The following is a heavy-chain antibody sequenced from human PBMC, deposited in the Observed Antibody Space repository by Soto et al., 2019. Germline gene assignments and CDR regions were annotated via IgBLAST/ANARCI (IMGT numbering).Heavy chain of an antibody. CDR1: GFSLTTRGVA. V-gene: IGHV2-5*02. J-gene: IGHJ4*02. D-gene: IGHD5-12*01. Sequence: QITLKESGPALVRPTQTLTLTCSFSGFSLTTRGVAVGWIRQPRGKALEWLALIFWDDDKWYSPSLRSRLTITEDTSKNQVVITMTNMDPVDTATYYCAHRSRGYAYYFDQWGQGTLVTLSS. CDR3: AHRSRGYAYYFDQ. CDR2: IFWDDDK.